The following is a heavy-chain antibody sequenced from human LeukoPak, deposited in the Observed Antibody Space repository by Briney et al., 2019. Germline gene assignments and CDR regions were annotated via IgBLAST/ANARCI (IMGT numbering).Heavy chain of an antibody. CDR1: GFSISTYA. J-gene: IGHJ4*02. CDR3: ARGGTYAYFDS. CDR2: ISSGSSTI. D-gene: IGHD3-16*01. Sequence: AGGSLRLSCAASGFSISTYAMNWVRQAPGKGLEWVSYISSGSSTIYYADSVKGRFSISRDNAKNSLYLQMNSLRAEETAVFYCARGGTYAYFDSWGQGTLVSVSS. V-gene: IGHV3-48*04.